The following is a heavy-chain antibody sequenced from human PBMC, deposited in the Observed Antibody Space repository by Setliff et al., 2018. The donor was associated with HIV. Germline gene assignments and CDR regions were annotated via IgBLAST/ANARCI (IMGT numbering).Heavy chain of an antibody. CDR3: ARLSGDYYYFDY. Sequence: SETLSLTCTVSGGPISSYYWSWIRQPPGKGLEWIGYIYTSGSTNYNPSLKSLVPISPDTSKNQFSLKLTPVTAADTAVYYCARLSGDYYYFDYWGQGTLVTVS. CDR1: GGPISSYY. V-gene: IGHV4-4*09. J-gene: IGHJ4*02. CDR2: IYTSGST. D-gene: IGHD2-21*02.